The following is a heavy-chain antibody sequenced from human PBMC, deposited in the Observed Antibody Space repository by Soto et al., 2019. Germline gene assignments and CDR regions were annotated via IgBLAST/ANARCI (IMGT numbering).Heavy chain of an antibody. Sequence: LSLTCAVHGGSFSGFYWTWIRQPPGKGLEWIGEINHSGSSNYNPPLKSRVTMSLDTSRNQFSLSLNSVTAADTAVYYCARMAGPWYFDLWGRGTLVSVSP. V-gene: IGHV4-34*01. CDR2: INHSGSS. J-gene: IGHJ2*01. CDR1: GGSFSGFY. CDR3: ARMAGPWYFDL.